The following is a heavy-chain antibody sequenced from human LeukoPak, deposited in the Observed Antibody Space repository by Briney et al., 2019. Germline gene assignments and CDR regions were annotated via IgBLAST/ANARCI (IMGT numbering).Heavy chain of an antibody. CDR2: ISSSSSTI. CDR3: ARDRSGGYYGNSDY. Sequence: PGGSLRLSCAASGFTFSSYSMNWVRQAPGKGLEWVSYISSSSSTIYYADSVKGRFTISRDNARSSLYLQLDSLRDDDTAVYYCARDRSGGYYGNSDYWGQGTLVTVSS. V-gene: IGHV3-48*02. CDR1: GFTFSSYS. D-gene: IGHD3-22*01. J-gene: IGHJ4*02.